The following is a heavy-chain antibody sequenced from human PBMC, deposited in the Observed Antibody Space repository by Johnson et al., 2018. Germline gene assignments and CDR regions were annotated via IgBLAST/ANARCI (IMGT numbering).Heavy chain of an antibody. V-gene: IGHV1-69*01. Sequence: VQLVESGAEVKKXGSSXKVXCKASGGTFSSYAISWVRQAPGQGLEWMGGIIPIFGAANYAQKFQGRITITADESTGTAYMELSSLSSEDTAVYYCARDGKHIVVVTSISAFDIWGQGTMVTVSS. CDR1: GGTFSSYA. CDR3: ARDGKHIVVVTSISAFDI. J-gene: IGHJ3*02. D-gene: IGHD2-21*02. CDR2: IIPIFGAA.